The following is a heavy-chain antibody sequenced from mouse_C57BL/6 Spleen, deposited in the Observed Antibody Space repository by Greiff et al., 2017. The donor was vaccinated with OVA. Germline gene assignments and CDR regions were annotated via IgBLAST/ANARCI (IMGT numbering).Heavy chain of an antibody. D-gene: IGHD2-3*01. CDR1: GFTFSSYA. CDR3: ARVYDGYYFFAY. J-gene: IGHJ3*01. CDR2: ISDGGSYT. Sequence: EVKLVESGAGLVKPGGSLKLSCAASGFTFSSYAMSWVRQTPEKRLEWVATISDGGSYTYYHDNFQGRSTFSRDNAKNNLYLQMSHLKSEDTAMYYCARVYDGYYFFAYWGKGTLVTVSA. V-gene: IGHV5-4*03.